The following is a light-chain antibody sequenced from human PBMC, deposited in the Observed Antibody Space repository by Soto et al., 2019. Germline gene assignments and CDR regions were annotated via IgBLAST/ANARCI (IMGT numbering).Light chain of an antibody. CDR3: SSYRSSNTVL. J-gene: IGLJ2*01. CDR1: SSDVGDYDY. Sequence: QSVLTQPASVSGSPGQSITISCTGTSSDVGDYDYVSWYQQYAGKPPKMMIYEVSNRPSGASNRFSGSKSGNTASLTISGLQAEDEADYYCSSYRSSNTVLFGGGTKVTVL. CDR2: EVS. V-gene: IGLV2-14*01.